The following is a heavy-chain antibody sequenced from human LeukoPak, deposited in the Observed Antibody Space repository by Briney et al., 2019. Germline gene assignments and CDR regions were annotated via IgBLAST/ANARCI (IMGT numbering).Heavy chain of an antibody. D-gene: IGHD2-21*02. V-gene: IGHV1-46*01. CDR3: AASAYCGGDCYYVGHYYYYYGMDV. CDR2: INPSGGST. Sequence: ASVKVSCKASGYTFTSYYMHWVRQAPGQGLEWMGIINPSGGSTSYAQEFQGRVTMTRDTSTSTVYMELSSLRSEDTAVYYCAASAYCGGDCYYVGHYYYYYGMDVWGQGTTVTVSS. J-gene: IGHJ6*02. CDR1: GYTFTSYY.